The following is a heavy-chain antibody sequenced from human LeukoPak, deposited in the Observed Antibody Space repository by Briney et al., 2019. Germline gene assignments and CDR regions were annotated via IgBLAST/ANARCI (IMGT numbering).Heavy chain of an antibody. CDR2: IYHSGRS. D-gene: IGHD3-3*01. J-gene: IGHJ5*02. CDR3: AKHLRRRFFSKTLGFDP. CDR1: GYSISSGYY. Sequence: PSETLSLTCTVSGYSISSGYYWGWTRPPPGKGLEWIGMIYHSGRSHYNPSLKRRVTISEDTTKNKFWSKRSSVTAAETAVYYCAKHLRRRFFSKTLGFDPWGQGTLVTVSS. V-gene: IGHV4-38-2*02.